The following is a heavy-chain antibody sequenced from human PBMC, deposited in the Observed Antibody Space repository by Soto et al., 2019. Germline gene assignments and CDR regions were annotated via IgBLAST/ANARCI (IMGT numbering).Heavy chain of an antibody. CDR2: IYYSGST. D-gene: IGHD6-6*01. Sequence: QLQLQESGPGLVKPSETLSLTCTVSGGSISSSSYYWGWIRQPPGKGLEWIGSIYYSGSTYYNPSLKSRVTISVDTSKNQFSLKLSSVTAADTAVYYCARRRAGSSSSGGGPSRYYYYYMDVWGKGTTVTVSS. CDR3: ARRRAGSSSSGGGPSRYYYYYMDV. J-gene: IGHJ6*03. CDR1: GGSISSSSYY. V-gene: IGHV4-39*01.